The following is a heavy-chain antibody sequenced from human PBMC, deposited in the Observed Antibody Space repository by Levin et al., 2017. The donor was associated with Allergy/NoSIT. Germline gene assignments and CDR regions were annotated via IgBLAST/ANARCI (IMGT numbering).Heavy chain of an antibody. J-gene: IGHJ6*02. CDR1: GFTFSSYS. CDR3: ARDGANSLWFGGLRYDYGMDV. Sequence: GESLKISCAASGFTFSSYSMNWVRQAPGKGLEWVSSISSSSSYIYYADSVKGRFTISRDNAKNSLYLQMNSLRAEDTAVYYCARDGANSLWFGGLRYDYGMDVWGQGTTVTVSS. D-gene: IGHD3-10*01. V-gene: IGHV3-21*01. CDR2: ISSSSSYI.